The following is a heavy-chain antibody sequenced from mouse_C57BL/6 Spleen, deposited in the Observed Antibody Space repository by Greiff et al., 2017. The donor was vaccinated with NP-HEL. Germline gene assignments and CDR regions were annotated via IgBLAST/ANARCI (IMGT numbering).Heavy chain of an antibody. CDR1: GFSLTSYG. CDR2: IWSGGST. CDR3: ATYSNYVGYYAMDY. J-gene: IGHJ4*01. Sequence: VKVVESGPGLVQPSQSLSITCTVSGFSLTSYGVHWVRQPPGKGLEWLGVIWSGGSTDYNAAFISRLSISKDNSKSQVFFKMNSLQADDTAIYYCATYSNYVGYYAMDYWGQGTSVTVSS. V-gene: IGHV2-4*01. D-gene: IGHD2-5*01.